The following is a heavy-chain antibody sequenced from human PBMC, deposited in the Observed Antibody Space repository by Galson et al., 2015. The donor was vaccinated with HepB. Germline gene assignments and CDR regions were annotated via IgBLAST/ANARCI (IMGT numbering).Heavy chain of an antibody. D-gene: IGHD5-18*01. J-gene: IGHJ4*02. CDR2: IYAAGST. V-gene: IGHV3-53*01. CDR1: GFTVSTNY. Sequence: SLRLSCAVSGFTVSTNYMSWVRQAPGKGLEWVSVIYAAGSTYYADSVKGRFTISRDDSKNTLYLQMNRLRAEDTAVYYCASDKDTSLLSPLYYWGQGTLVSVSS. CDR3: ASDKDTSLLSPLYY.